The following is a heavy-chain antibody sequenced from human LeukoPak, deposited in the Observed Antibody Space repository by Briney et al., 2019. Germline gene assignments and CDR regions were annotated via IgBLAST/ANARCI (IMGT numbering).Heavy chain of an antibody. D-gene: IGHD3-22*01. Sequence: ASVKVSCKVSGYTLTELSMHWVRQAPGKGLEWMGGFDPEDGETIYAQKFQGRVTMTEDTSTDTAYMELSSLRSEDTAVYYCATTTQYYDSSGYYSFDYWGQGTLVTVSS. CDR1: GYTLTELS. J-gene: IGHJ4*02. CDR2: FDPEDGET. CDR3: ATTTQYYDSSGYYSFDY. V-gene: IGHV1-24*01.